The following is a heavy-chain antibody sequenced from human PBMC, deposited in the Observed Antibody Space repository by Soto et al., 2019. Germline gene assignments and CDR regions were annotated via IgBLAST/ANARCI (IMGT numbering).Heavy chain of an antibody. J-gene: IGHJ4*02. D-gene: IGHD4-17*01. Sequence: QVQLQESGPGLVKPSQTLSLTCTVSGGSISSGDYYWSWIRQPPGRGLEWIGYIYYSGSTYYNPSLKSRVTISVDTSKNQCSLKLSSVTAADTAVYYCARAVGTTVIPFDYWGQGTLVTVSS. CDR3: ARAVGTTVIPFDY. CDR1: GGSISSGDYY. CDR2: IYYSGST. V-gene: IGHV4-30-4*01.